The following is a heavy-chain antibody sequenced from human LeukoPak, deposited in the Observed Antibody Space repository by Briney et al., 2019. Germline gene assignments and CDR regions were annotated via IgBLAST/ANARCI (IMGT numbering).Heavy chain of an antibody. J-gene: IGHJ4*02. Sequence: GGSLRLSCAASGFTFSSYSMNWVRQAPGKGLEWVSSISSSSSYIYYADSVKGRFTISRDNSKNTLYLQMNSLRAEDTAVYYCASPRYSSSWYYFDYWGQGTLVTVSS. D-gene: IGHD6-13*01. CDR3: ASPRYSSSWYYFDY. CDR2: ISSSSSYI. CDR1: GFTFSSYS. V-gene: IGHV3-21*01.